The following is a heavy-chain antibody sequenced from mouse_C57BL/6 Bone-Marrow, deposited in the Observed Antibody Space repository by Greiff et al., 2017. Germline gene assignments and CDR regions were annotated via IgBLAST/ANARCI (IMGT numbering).Heavy chain of an antibody. CDR2: IYPRSGNT. J-gene: IGHJ2*01. D-gene: IGHD1-1*02. CDR3: AVGGSHDY. V-gene: IGHV1-81*01. Sequence: QVQLQQSGAELARPGASVKLSCTASGYSFTSYGISLVKHRTGQGLGWMGVIYPRSGNTYYYEQFKGKATLTADKSSSTAYMELSGLTSEDSAVYCCAVGGSHDYWGQGTTLTVSS. CDR1: GYSFTSYG.